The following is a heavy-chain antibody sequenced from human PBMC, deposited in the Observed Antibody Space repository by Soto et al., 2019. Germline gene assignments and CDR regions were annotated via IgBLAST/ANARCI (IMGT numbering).Heavy chain of an antibody. CDR1: GYTFTSYA. J-gene: IGHJ4*02. CDR2: INAGNGNT. D-gene: IGHD3-3*01. V-gene: IGHV1-3*01. Sequence: RASVKVSCKASGYTFTSYAMHWVRQAPGQRLEWMGWINAGNGNTKYSQKFQGRVTITRDTSASTAYMELSSLRSEDTAVYYCARATDFWSGYPIPVLRTLDYWGQGTLVTVSS. CDR3: ARATDFWSGYPIPVLRTLDY.